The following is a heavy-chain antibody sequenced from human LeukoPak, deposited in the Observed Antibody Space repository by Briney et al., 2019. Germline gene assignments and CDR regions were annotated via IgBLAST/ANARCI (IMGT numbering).Heavy chain of an antibody. CDR1: GFTFSSYW. J-gene: IGHJ4*02. CDR3: ARDGNHYDSSGYYYDY. D-gene: IGHD3-22*01. V-gene: IGHV3-7*03. CDR2: IKQDGSEK. Sequence: GGSLRLSCAASGFTFSSYWMSWVRQAPGKGLEWVANIKQDGSEKYYVDSVKGRFTISRDNAKNSLYLQMNSLRAEDTAVYYCARDGNHYDSSGYYYDYWGQGTLVTVSS.